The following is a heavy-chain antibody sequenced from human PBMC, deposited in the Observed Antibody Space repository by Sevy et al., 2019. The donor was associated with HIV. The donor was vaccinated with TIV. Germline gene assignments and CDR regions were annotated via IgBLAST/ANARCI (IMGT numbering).Heavy chain of an antibody. CDR1: GFTPSTYG. J-gene: IGHJ4*02. V-gene: IGHV3-33*01. Sequence: GGSLRLSCAASGFTPSTYGMHWVRQAPGKGLEWVAVIGYDGSNKYYADSVRGRCTISSDNSKNTLFLQMDSLSGEDTSVYYFARDPRMYGDYLLTYFDYWGQGSLVTVSS. CDR3: ARDPRMYGDYLLTYFDY. CDR2: IGYDGSNK. D-gene: IGHD2-8*01.